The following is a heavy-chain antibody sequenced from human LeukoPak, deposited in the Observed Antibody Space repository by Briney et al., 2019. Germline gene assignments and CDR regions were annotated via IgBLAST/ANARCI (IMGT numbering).Heavy chain of an antibody. Sequence: GASVKVSCKVSGYTLTELSMHWVRQAPGKGLEWMGGFDPEDGETIYAQKFQGRVTMTTDTSTSTAYMELRSLRSDDTAVYYCARIAAAGRDHFDYWGQGTLVTVSS. CDR3: ARIAAAGRDHFDY. D-gene: IGHD6-13*01. CDR1: GYTLTELS. V-gene: IGHV1-24*01. J-gene: IGHJ4*02. CDR2: FDPEDGET.